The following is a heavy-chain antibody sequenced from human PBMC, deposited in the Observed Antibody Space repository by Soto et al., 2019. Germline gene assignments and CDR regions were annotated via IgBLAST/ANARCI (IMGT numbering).Heavy chain of an antibody. CDR2: INHSGST. CDR1: GGSFSGYY. Sequence: QVQLQQWGAGLLKPSETLSLTCAVYGGSFSGYYWSWIRQPPGKGLEWIGEINHSGSTNYNPSLKSRVTISVDTSKNQFALKLSSVTAADTAVYYCEREGGKVVVAAGMDVWGQGTTVTGSS. J-gene: IGHJ6*02. D-gene: IGHD2-15*01. CDR3: EREGGKVVVAAGMDV. V-gene: IGHV4-34*01.